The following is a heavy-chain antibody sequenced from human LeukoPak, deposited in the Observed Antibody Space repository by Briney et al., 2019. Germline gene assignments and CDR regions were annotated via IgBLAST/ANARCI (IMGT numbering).Heavy chain of an antibody. CDR3: ARHKPTGSYPLEV. D-gene: IGHD3-10*01. Sequence: PSETLSLTCTVSGASITSYYWSWIRQPPGKGLEWIGFFSYSGSANYNPSLRSRLTISVDTSTSQLSLKLSSVTAADTAVYYCARHKPTGSYPLEVWGQGTLVTVSS. CDR2: FSYSGSA. J-gene: IGHJ4*02. CDR1: GASITSYY. V-gene: IGHV4-59*08.